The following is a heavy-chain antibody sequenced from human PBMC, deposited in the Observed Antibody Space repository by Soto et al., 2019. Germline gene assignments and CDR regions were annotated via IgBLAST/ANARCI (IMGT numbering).Heavy chain of an antibody. V-gene: IGHV3-30-3*01. CDR1: GFTFSSYA. J-gene: IGHJ6*02. CDR2: ISYDGSNK. Sequence: QVQLVESGGGVVQTGRSLRLSCAASGFTFSSYAMHWVRQAPGKGLEWVAVISYDGSNKYYADSVKGRFTISRDNSKNTLYLQMNSLRAEDTAVYYCARDSGYYGSGTSMDVWGQGTTVTVSS. CDR3: ARDSGYYGSGTSMDV. D-gene: IGHD3-10*01.